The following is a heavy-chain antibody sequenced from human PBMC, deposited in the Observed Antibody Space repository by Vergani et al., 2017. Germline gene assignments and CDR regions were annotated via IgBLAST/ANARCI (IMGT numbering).Heavy chain of an antibody. J-gene: IGHJ5*02. D-gene: IGHD2-21*02. Sequence: QVQLQESGPGLVKPSQTLSLTCTVSGGSISSGGYYWSWIRQHPGKGLEWIGDIYYSGSTYYNPSLKSRVTISVDTSKNKFSLKLSSVTAADTAVYYCARDIVEGYCGGDCYRAPNWFDPWGQGTLVTVSS. CDR1: GGSISSGGYY. CDR2: IYYSGST. CDR3: ARDIVEGYCGGDCYRAPNWFDP. V-gene: IGHV4-31*03.